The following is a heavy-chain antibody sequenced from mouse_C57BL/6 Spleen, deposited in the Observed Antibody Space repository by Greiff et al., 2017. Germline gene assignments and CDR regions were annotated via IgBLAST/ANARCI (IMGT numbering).Heavy chain of an antibody. Sequence: VQLQQSGAELAKPGASVKLSCKASGYTFTSYWMHWVKQRPGQGLEWIGYINPSSGYTKYNQKFKDKATLTADTSSSTASMQLSSLPYEDSAVYYCAHCGSSPLWFAYWGQGTLVTVSA. CDR3: AHCGSSPLWFAY. V-gene: IGHV1-7*01. CDR2: INPSSGYT. D-gene: IGHD1-1*01. CDR1: GYTFTSYW. J-gene: IGHJ3*01.